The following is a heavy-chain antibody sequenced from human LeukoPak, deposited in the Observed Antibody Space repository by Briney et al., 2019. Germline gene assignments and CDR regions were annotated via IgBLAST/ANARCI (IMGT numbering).Heavy chain of an antibody. J-gene: IGHJ4*02. CDR1: GGSISSSSYY. CDR2: IYYSGST. CDR3: ARRLSIAAAGSFDY. V-gene: IGHV4-39*01. D-gene: IGHD6-13*01. Sequence: SETLSLTCTVSGGSISSSSYYWGWIRQPPGKGLEWIGSIYYSGSTYYNPSLKSRVTISVDTSKNQFPLKLSSVTAADTAVYYCARRLSIAAAGSFDYWGQGTLVTVSS.